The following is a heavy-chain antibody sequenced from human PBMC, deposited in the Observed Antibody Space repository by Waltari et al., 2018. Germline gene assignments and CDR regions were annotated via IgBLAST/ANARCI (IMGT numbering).Heavy chain of an antibody. J-gene: IGHJ3*02. CDR2: ISGSGGST. CDR1: GFTFSSYA. Sequence: EVQLVESGGGLVQPGGSLRLSCAASGFTFSSYAMSWVRQAPGKGLEWVSAISGSGGSTYYADSVKGRFTISRDNSKNTLYLQMNSLRAEDTAVYYCAKVEAYCGGDCHSPGAFDIWGQGTMVTVSS. V-gene: IGHV3-23*04. CDR3: AKVEAYCGGDCHSPGAFDI. D-gene: IGHD2-21*01.